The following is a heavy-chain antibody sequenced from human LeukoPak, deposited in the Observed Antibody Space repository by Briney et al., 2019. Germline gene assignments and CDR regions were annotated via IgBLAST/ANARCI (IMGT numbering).Heavy chain of an antibody. CDR3: ARHRCSGGSCYPMNWFDP. CDR1: GGSISSGSYY. D-gene: IGHD2-15*01. V-gene: IGHV4-61*02. J-gene: IGHJ5*02. CDR2: IYTSGST. Sequence: ASETLSLTCTVSGGSISSGSYYWSWIRQPAGKGLEWIGRIYTSGSTNYNPSLKSRVTISVDTSKNQFSLKLSSVTAADTAVYYCARHRCSGGSCYPMNWFDPWGQGTLVTVSS.